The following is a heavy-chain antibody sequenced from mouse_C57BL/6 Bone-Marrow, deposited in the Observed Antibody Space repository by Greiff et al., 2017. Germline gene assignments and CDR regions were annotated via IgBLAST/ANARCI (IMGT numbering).Heavy chain of an antibody. J-gene: IGHJ2*01. CDR1: GYTFTSYG. CDR3: ARERWLLNY. V-gene: IGHV1-81*01. D-gene: IGHD2-3*01. Sequence: QVQLQQSGAELVRPGASVKLSCKASGYTFTSYGISWVKQSTGQGLEWIGEIYPRSGNTYYNEKFKGKATLTSAKSSSTAYMELRSLTSEDSAVYFCARERWLLNYWGQGTTLTVSS. CDR2: IYPRSGNT.